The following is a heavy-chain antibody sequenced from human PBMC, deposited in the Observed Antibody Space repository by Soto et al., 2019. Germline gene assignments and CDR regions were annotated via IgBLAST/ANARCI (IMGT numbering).Heavy chain of an antibody. V-gene: IGHV4-30-4*08. D-gene: IGHD3-22*01. CDR2: IYYSGST. Sequence: QVRLQESGPGLVKPSQPLSLTCTVSGASIINNHYYWNFIRQPPGKGLEWMGYIYYSGSTSYNTSLDSRLTISIATSRNQFSLELSSVTVADTAVYFCARASMIGVPGFFDVWGRGTLVTVSS. CDR3: ARASMIGVPGFFDV. J-gene: IGHJ2*01. CDR1: GASIINNHYY.